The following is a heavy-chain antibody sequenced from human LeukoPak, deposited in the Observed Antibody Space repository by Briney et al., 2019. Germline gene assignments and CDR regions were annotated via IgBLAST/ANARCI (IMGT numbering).Heavy chain of an antibody. J-gene: IGHJ4*02. V-gene: IGHV4-59*01. CDR3: AREEQLASIDY. D-gene: IGHD6-13*01. Sequence: SETLSLTCTVSGGSISSYYWSWIRQPPGKGLEWIGYIYYSGSTNYNPSLKSRVTISVDTSENQFSLKLSSVTAADTAVYYCAREEQLASIDYWGQGTLVTVSS. CDR2: IYYSGST. CDR1: GGSISSYY.